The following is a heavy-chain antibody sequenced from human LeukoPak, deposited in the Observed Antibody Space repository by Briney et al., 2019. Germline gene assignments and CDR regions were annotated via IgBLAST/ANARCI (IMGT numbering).Heavy chain of an antibody. CDR1: GGTFSSYA. V-gene: IGHV1-18*01. CDR2: ISAYNGNT. Sequence: ASVKVSCKASGGTFSSYAISWVRQAPGQGLEWMGWISAYNGNTNYAQKLQGRVTMTTDTSTSTAYMELRSLRSDDTAVYYCASVVVPAAYTIFWLSSYCGRGTLVTVSS. D-gene: IGHD2-2*01. J-gene: IGHJ4*02. CDR3: ASVVVPAAYTIFWLSSY.